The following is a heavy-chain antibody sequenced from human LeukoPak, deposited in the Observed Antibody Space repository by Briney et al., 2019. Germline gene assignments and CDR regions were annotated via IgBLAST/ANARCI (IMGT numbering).Heavy chain of an antibody. CDR1: GGIFSSYA. V-gene: IGHV1-69*05. J-gene: IGHJ6*03. CDR2: IIPIFGTA. Sequence: SVKVSCKASGGIFSSYAISWVRQAPGQGLEWMGGIIPIFGTANYAQKFQGRVTITTDESTSTAYMELSSLRSEDTAVYYCARGRDIVATISPYYYYYMDVWGKGTTVTVSS. D-gene: IGHD5-12*01. CDR3: ARGRDIVATISPYYYYYMDV.